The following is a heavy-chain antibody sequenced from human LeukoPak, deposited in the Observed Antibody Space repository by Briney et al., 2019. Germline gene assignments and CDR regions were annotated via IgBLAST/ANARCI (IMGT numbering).Heavy chain of an antibody. CDR1: EFTLSSYW. V-gene: IGHV3-74*01. CDR2: INGDGSRT. CDR3: ARDPDLSGYSFFEY. D-gene: IGHD3-22*01. Sequence: GGSLRLSCAASEFTLSSYWMHWVRQAPGKGLVWVSRINGDGSRTTYADSVKGRFTISRDNAKNMLYLQMNSLRAEDTAAYYCARDPDLSGYSFFEYWGQGTLVTVSS. J-gene: IGHJ4*02.